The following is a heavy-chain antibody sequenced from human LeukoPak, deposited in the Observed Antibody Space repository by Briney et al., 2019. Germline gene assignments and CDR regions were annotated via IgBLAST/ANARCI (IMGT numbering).Heavy chain of an antibody. CDR3: ARQSGEPYYYYYGMDV. CDR2: ISAYNGNT. CDR1: GYTFTSYG. V-gene: IGHV1-18*01. J-gene: IGHJ6*02. Sequence: ASVKVSCKASGYTFTSYGISWVRQAPGQGLEWMGWISAYNGNTNYAQKLQGRVTMTTDTSTSTAYMELRSLRSDDTAVYYCARQSGEPYYYYYGMDVWGQGTTVTVSS. D-gene: IGHD2-15*01.